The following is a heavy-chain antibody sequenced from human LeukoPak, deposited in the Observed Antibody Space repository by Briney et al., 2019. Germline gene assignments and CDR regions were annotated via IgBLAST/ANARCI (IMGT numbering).Heavy chain of an antibody. CDR1: GFTFDDYA. Sequence: PGGSLRLSCAASGFTFDDYAMHWVRQAPGKGLEWVSLISGDGGSTYYADSVKGRFTISRDNSKNSLYLQMNSLRTEDTALYYCASDSSSLSYYYYYGMDVWGQGTTVTVSS. J-gene: IGHJ6*02. V-gene: IGHV3-43*02. CDR3: ASDSSSLSYYYYYGMDV. D-gene: IGHD6-13*01. CDR2: ISGDGGST.